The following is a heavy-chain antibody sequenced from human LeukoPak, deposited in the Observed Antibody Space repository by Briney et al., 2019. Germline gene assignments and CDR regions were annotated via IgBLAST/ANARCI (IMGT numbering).Heavy chain of an antibody. D-gene: IGHD6-19*01. J-gene: IGHJ3*02. CDR2: INPNSGGT. Sequence: ASGKVSCKASGYTFTGYYMHWVRQAPGQGLEWMGWINPNSGGTNYAQKFQGRVTMRRDTSISTAYMELSRLRSDDTAVYYCARAYPGITVADPDERLFDIWGQRTIPTVSS. CDR3: ARAYPGITVADPDERLFDI. V-gene: IGHV1-2*02. CDR1: GYTFTGYY.